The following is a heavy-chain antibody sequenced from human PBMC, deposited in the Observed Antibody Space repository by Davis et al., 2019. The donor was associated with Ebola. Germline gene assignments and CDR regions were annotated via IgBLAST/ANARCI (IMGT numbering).Heavy chain of an antibody. Sequence: SLNTPCAASGFTFSSYAMSRVRQAPGKGLVWVSGIYGGGDNTNYADSVKGRFIISRDNSKNTLYLQMNSLRAEDTAVYYCAKTGIAVASDYGMDVWGQGTTVTVSS. CDR2: IYGGGDNT. J-gene: IGHJ6*02. D-gene: IGHD6-19*01. CDR1: GFTFSSYA. CDR3: AKTGIAVASDYGMDV. V-gene: IGHV3-23*01.